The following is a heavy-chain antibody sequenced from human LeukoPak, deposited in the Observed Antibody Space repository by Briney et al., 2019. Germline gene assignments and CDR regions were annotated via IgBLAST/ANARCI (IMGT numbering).Heavy chain of an antibody. V-gene: IGHV4-59*01. J-gene: IGHJ6*02. CDR2: IYDSGST. D-gene: IGHD5-12*01. CDR3: ARGGSGYDSFYYYGMDV. CDR1: GGSISSYY. Sequence: SETLSLTCTGSGGSISSYYWSWIRQPPGKGLEWIGYIYDSGSTNYNPSLKSRVTISVDTSKNQFSLKLSSVTAADTAVYYCARGGSGYDSFYYYGMDVWGQGTTVTVSS.